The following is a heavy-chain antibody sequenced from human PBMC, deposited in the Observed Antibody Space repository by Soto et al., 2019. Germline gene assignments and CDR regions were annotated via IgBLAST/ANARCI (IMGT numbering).Heavy chain of an antibody. CDR1: GGTFSSYA. Sequence: QVQLVQSGAEVKKPGSSVKVSCKASGGTFSSYAISWVRQAPGQGLEWMGGIIPIFGTANYAQKFQGRVTNTAHEXXRXAXXGLSSLRSEDTAVYYCARVFSYGYRGRDYYCGMDVWGQGPTVTVSS. V-gene: IGHV1-69*12. CDR3: ARVFSYGYRGRDYYCGMDV. J-gene: IGHJ6*02. D-gene: IGHD5-18*01. CDR2: IIPIFGTA.